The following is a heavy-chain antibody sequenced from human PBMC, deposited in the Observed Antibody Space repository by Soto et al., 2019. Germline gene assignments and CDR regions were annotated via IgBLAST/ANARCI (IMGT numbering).Heavy chain of an antibody. J-gene: IGHJ6*02. V-gene: IGHV1-18*01. CDR2: ISTYTGNT. CDR1: GYTFTSYG. Sequence: GASVKVSCKASGYTFTSYGISWVRQAPGQGLEWIGWISTYTGNTNYAQKLQGRVTMTTDTSTSTAYMELRSLRSDDTAVYYCARGYYYGSGRPTPGGMDVWGQGTTVTVSS. D-gene: IGHD3-10*01. CDR3: ARGYYYGSGRPTPGGMDV.